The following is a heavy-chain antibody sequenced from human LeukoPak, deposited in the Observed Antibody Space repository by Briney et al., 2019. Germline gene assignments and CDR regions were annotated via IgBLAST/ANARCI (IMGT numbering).Heavy chain of an antibody. Sequence: SETQSLTCTVSGGSISSSSYYWGWIRQPPGKGLEWIGGIYYSGSTYYNPSLKSRVTISVDTSKNQFSLKLSSVTAADTAVYYCARGVLLYSNQDNWFDPWGQGTLVTVSS. D-gene: IGHD6-13*01. CDR1: GGSISSSSYY. CDR3: ARGVLLYSNQDNWFDP. CDR2: IYYSGST. V-gene: IGHV4-39*07. J-gene: IGHJ5*02.